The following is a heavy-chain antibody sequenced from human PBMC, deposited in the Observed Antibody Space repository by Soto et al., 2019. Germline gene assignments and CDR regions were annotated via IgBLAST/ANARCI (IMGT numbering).Heavy chain of an antibody. CDR2: IIPIFGTE. V-gene: IGHV1-69*13. D-gene: IGHD6-13*01. CDR1: GYTFTGYY. J-gene: IGHJ6*02. Sequence: SSVKASCKASGYTFTGYYMHWVRQAPGRGLEWMGGIIPIFGTENYAQKFQGRVTITADESKSTAYMELSSLRSEDSAVYDCSREVAAAGTGYYYGMDVWGQGTKVTVSS. CDR3: SREVAAAGTGYYYGMDV.